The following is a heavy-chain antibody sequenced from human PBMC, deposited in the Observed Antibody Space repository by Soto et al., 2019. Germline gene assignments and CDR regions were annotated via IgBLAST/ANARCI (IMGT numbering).Heavy chain of an antibody. CDR1: GYTFTSYD. CDR3: AGERSAAGTGWFGP. V-gene: IGHV1-8*01. J-gene: IGHJ5*02. D-gene: IGHD6-13*01. CDR2: MNPNSGNT. Sequence: QVQLVQSGAEVKKPGASVKVSCKASGYTFTSYDINWVRQATGQGLEWMGWMNPNSGNTGYAQKFQGRVTMTRNTSISTAYMELSSLRSEDPAVYYCAGERSAAGTGWFGPWGQGTLVTVSS.